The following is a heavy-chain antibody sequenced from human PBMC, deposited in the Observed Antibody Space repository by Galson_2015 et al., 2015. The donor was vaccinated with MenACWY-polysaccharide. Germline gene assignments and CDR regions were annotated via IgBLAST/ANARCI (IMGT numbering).Heavy chain of an antibody. V-gene: IGHV6-1*01. CDR3: ARSSRGSFDS. CDR1: GDSVSSNSAA. Sequence: CAISGDSVSSNSAAWNWIRQSPSRGLEWLGRTYYRSKWYNDYAVSVKSQITVNLDTSKNQFSLQLNSVTPEDTAVYYCARSSRGSFDSRGQGTPVTVSS. D-gene: IGHD3-10*01. J-gene: IGHJ4*02. CDR2: TYYRSKWYN.